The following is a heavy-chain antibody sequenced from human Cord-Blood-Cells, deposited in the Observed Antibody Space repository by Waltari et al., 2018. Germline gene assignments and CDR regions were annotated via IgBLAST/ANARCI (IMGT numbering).Heavy chain of an antibody. J-gene: IGHJ4*02. Sequence: QVQLQESGPGLVKPSGTLSLTCAVSGGSISSSNWWSWVRQPPGKGLEWIGEIYHSGSTNHNPSLKSRVTISVDKSKNQFSLKLSSVTAADTAVYYCARVGLLGTLDNWYYFDYWGQGTLVTVSS. V-gene: IGHV4-4*02. CDR1: GGSISSSNW. D-gene: IGHD1-26*01. CDR3: ARVGLLGTLDNWYYFDY. CDR2: IYHSGST.